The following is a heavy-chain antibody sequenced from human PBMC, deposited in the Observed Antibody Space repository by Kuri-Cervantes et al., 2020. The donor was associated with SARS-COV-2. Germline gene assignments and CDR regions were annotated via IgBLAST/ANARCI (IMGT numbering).Heavy chain of an antibody. V-gene: IGHV3-21*01. CDR1: GFTFSSYS. D-gene: IGHD5-18*01. CDR3: AREDSYGYGDY. J-gene: IGHJ4*02. Sequence: LSLTCAASGFTFSSYSMNWVRQAPGKGLEWVSSISSSSSYIYYADSVKGRFTISRDSAKNSLYLQMNSLRAEDTAVYYCAREDSYGYGDYWGQGTLVTVSS. CDR2: ISSSSSYI.